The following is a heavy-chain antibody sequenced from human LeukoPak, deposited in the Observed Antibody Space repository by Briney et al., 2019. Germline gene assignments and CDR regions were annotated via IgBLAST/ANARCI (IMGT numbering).Heavy chain of an antibody. Sequence: PSQTLSLTCTVSGGSISSGGYYWSWIRQPPGKGLEWIGYIYHSGSTFYNPSLNSRVTISVDTSKNQFSLELSSVTAADTAVYYCARAPTVVTPGAFYYYYMDVWGKGTTVTVSS. CDR2: IYHSGST. CDR3: ARAPTVVTPGAFYYYYMDV. CDR1: GGSISSGGYY. D-gene: IGHD4-23*01. J-gene: IGHJ6*03. V-gene: IGHV4-30-2*01.